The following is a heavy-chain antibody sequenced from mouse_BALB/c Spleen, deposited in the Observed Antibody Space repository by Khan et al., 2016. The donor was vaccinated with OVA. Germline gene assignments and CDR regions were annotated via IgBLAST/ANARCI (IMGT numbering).Heavy chain of an antibody. D-gene: IGHD1-1*01. CDR3: TRSYRSDFDY. CDR2: INPHIGET. J-gene: IGHJ2*01. V-gene: IGHV1-20*02. CDR1: GYSFTGYF. Sequence: EVELVESGPELVRPGASVKISCKASGYSFTGYFMNWVMQSPGKSLEWIGRINPHIGETFYNQRFEDKATLTVDESSSTAHMELRSLASEDSAVKYCTRSYRSDFDYWGQGTTLTVSS.